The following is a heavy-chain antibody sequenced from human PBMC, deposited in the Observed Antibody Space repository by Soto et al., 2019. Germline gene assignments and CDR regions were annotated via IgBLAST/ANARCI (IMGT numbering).Heavy chain of an antibody. CDR1: GYTFTSYA. CDR2: INAGNGNT. CDR3: ARGRAMVRDTYYYGMDV. V-gene: IGHV1-3*01. D-gene: IGHD3-10*01. J-gene: IGHJ6*02. Sequence: GASVKVSCKASGYTFTSYAMHWVRQAPGQRLEWMGWINAGNGNTKYPQKFQGRVTITRDTSASTAYMELSSLRSEDTAVCYCARGRAMVRDTYYYGMDVWGQGTTVTVSS.